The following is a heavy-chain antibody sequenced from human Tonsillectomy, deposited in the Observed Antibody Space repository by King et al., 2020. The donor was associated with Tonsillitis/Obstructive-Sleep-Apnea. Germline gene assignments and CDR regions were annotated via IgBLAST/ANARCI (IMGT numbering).Heavy chain of an antibody. J-gene: IGHJ6*02. D-gene: IGHD2-2*01. CDR2: IFNRGST. CDR3: AGSMCGTSCFRHYYYGMDV. CDR1: GGSVSSGRYF. V-gene: IGHV4-61*03. Sequence: VQLQESGPGLVKPSETLSLTCTVSGGSVSSGRYFWNWIRQTPGKGLEWIGYIFNRGSTDYNPSLKSRVTISEDTSETHFSLKLRSVTAADTAVYYCAGSMCGTSCFRHYYYGMDVWGQGTTVIVSS.